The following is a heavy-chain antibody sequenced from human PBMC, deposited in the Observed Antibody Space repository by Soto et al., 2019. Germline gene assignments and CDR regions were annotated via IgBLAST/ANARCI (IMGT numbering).Heavy chain of an antibody. CDR1: GFTFSSYG. J-gene: IGHJ4*02. Sequence: QVQLVESGGGVVQPGRSLRLSCAASGFTFSSYGMHWVRQAPGKGLEWVAVIWYDGSNKYYADSVKGRFTISRDNSKNTLYLQMNSLRAEETAVYYCAREEWQVVSSLDYWCQGSLVTVSS. D-gene: IGHD6-13*01. CDR3: AREEWQVVSSLDY. V-gene: IGHV3-33*01. CDR2: IWYDGSNK.